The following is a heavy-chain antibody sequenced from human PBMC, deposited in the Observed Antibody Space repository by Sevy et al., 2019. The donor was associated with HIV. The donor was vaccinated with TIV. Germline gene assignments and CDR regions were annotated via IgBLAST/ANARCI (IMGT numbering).Heavy chain of an antibody. J-gene: IGHJ4*02. CDR1: GFTFSSYG. V-gene: IGHV3-30*18. CDR3: AKWSDSYGLDY. Sequence: GGSLRLSCAASGFTFSSYGMHWVRQAPGKGLEWVAVISYDGSNKYYADSVKGRFTTSRDNSKNTLYLQMNSLRAEDTAVYYCAKWSDSYGLDYWGQGTLVTVSS. D-gene: IGHD5-18*01. CDR2: ISYDGSNK.